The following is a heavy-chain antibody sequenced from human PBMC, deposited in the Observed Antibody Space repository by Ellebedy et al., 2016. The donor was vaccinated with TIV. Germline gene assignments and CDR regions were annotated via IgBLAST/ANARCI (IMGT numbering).Heavy chain of an antibody. CDR3: AKDDYDYGDYGLGAEYFQH. D-gene: IGHD4-17*01. CDR2: ISGSGGST. CDR1: GFTFSSYA. Sequence: GESLKISXAASGFTFSSYAMSWVRQAPGKGLEWVSAISGSGGSTYYADSVKGRFTISRDNSKNTLYLQMNSLRAEDTAVYYCAKDDYDYGDYGLGAEYFQHWGQGTLVTVSS. J-gene: IGHJ1*01. V-gene: IGHV3-23*01.